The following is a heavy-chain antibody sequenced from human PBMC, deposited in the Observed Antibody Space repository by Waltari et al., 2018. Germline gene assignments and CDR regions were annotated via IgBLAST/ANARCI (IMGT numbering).Heavy chain of an antibody. D-gene: IGHD2-8*02. CDR2: INPKSGGT. Sequence: QVQLVQSGAEVTKPGASVKVSCKPSGYTFTDYHIHWVRQAPGQGLEWMGWINPKSGGTYDAQTFQGWVTMTRDTSTSTVYMELSSLKSDDTAVYYGARRSCTGECYAPYVYWGQGSLVTVSS. V-gene: IGHV1-2*04. CDR3: ARRSCTGECYAPYVY. J-gene: IGHJ4*02. CDR1: GYTFTDYH.